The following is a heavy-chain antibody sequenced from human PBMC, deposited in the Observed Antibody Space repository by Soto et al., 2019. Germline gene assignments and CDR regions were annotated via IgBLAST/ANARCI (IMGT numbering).Heavy chain of an antibody. CDR3: ARAKRVGGYCSSTSCYEYAFDI. Sequence: QVQLVQSGAEVKKPGSSVKVSCKASGGTFSSYTISWVRQAPGQGLECMGRIIPILGIANYAQKFQGRVTITADKSTSTAYMELSSLRSEDTAVYYCARAKRVGGYCSSTSCYEYAFDIWGQGTMVTVSS. CDR2: IIPILGIA. CDR1: GGTFSSYT. D-gene: IGHD2-2*01. J-gene: IGHJ3*02. V-gene: IGHV1-69*02.